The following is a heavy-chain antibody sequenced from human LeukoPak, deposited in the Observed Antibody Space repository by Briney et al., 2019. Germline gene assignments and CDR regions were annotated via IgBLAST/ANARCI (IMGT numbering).Heavy chain of an antibody. CDR1: GYTFTSYG. CDR3: ARGELYCRGGSCYSEVADY. CDR2: ISAYNGNT. J-gene: IGHJ4*02. D-gene: IGHD2-15*01. Sequence: GASVKVSCKASGYTFTSYGISWVRQAPGQGLEWMGWISAYNGNTNYAQKLQGRVTMTTDTSTSTAYMELRSLKSDDTAVYYCARGELYCRGGSCYSEVADYWGQGTLVTVSS. V-gene: IGHV1-18*01.